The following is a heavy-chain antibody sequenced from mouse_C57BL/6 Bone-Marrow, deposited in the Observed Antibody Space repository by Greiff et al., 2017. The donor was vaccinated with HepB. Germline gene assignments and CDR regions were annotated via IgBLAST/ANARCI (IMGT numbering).Heavy chain of an antibody. J-gene: IGHJ2*01. CDR3: ARGGITTVVAYYFDY. CDR1: GYTFTSYW. Sequence: QVQLKQPGTELVKPGASVKLSCKASGYTFTSYWMHWVKQRPGQGLEWIGNINPSNGGTNYNEKFKSKATLTVDKSSSTAYMQLSSLTSEDSAVYYCARGGITTVVAYYFDYWGQGTTLTVSS. CDR2: INPSNGGT. D-gene: IGHD1-1*01. V-gene: IGHV1-53*01.